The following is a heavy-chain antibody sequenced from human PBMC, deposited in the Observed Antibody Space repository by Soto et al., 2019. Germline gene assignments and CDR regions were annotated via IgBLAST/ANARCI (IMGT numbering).Heavy chain of an antibody. D-gene: IGHD2-15*01. CDR1: GYTLTELS. V-gene: IGHV1-24*01. CDR3: ATSVVHYGMDV. Sequence: ASVKVSCRVCGYTLTELSMHRVRQAPGKGLEWMGGFDPEDGETIYAQKFQGRVTMTEDTSTDTAYMELSSLRSEDTAVYYCATSVVHYGMDVWGQGTTVTVSS. CDR2: FDPEDGET. J-gene: IGHJ6*02.